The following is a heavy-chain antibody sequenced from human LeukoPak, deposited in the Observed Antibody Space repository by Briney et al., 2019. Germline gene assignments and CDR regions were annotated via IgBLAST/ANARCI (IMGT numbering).Heavy chain of an antibody. CDR3: AELGITMIGGV. D-gene: IGHD3-10*02. V-gene: IGHV3-48*03. CDR2: ISTGGSPI. CDR1: GFSFSSYE. Sequence: GGSLRLSCAASGFSFSSYEMNWVRQAPGKGLEWVSYISTGGSPIFYADSVKGRFTISRDNAKNSLYLQMNSLRAEDTAVYYCAELGITMIGGVWGKGTTVTISS. J-gene: IGHJ6*04.